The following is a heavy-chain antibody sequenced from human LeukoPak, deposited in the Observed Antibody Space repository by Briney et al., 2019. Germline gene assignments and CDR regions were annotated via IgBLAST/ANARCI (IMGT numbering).Heavy chain of an antibody. J-gene: IGHJ4*02. CDR3: ARLPGAVAGEITYYFDY. V-gene: IGHV4-61*05. CDR2: IHYSGST. D-gene: IGHD6-19*01. CDR1: GGSISTNNYY. Sequence: SETLSLTCTVSGGSISTNNYYWSWIRQPPGKGLEWIGYIHYSGSTNYNPSLKSRVTISLDTSKNQFSLKLNSVTAADTAVYYCARLPGAVAGEITYYFDYWGQGTLVTVSS.